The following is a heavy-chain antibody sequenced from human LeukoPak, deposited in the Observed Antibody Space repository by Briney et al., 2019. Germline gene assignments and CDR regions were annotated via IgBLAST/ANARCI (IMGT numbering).Heavy chain of an antibody. CDR3: ARALDYGGLDAFDI. J-gene: IGHJ3*02. CDR1: GGSISSYY. V-gene: IGHV4-59*01. D-gene: IGHD4-17*01. Sequence: SETLSLTCTVSGGSISSYYWSWIRQPPGKGLEWIGYIYYSGSTNYNPSFKNRLTISVDKYKNQFSLKLSSVTAADTAVYYCARALDYGGLDAFDIWGQGTMVTVSS. CDR2: IYYSGST.